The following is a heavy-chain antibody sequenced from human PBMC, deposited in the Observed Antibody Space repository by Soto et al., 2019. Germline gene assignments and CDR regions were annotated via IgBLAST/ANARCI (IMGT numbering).Heavy chain of an antibody. CDR1: GGSISTYY. CDR2: IYSGGST. J-gene: IGHJ4*02. V-gene: IGHV4-4*07. CDR3: ARGPGAFGELSLDD. Sequence: SETLSLTCSVSGGSISTYYWSWIRQPAGKGLEWIGRIYSGGSTNFNPSLRSRVTVSVDMSKNQFSLKLTSVTAADTAVYYWARGPGAFGELSLDDWGQGTLVTVS. D-gene: IGHD3-10*01.